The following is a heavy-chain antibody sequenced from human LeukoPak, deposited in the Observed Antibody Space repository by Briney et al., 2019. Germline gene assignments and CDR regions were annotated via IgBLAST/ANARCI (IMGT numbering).Heavy chain of an antibody. CDR3: ARETDGYNQWYFDY. Sequence: GGSLRLSCAASGLTFSSYWMHWVRQAPGKGLVWVSRISLDGSTTTYADSVKGRFTISRDNAKNKLYLQMNSLRAEDTAVYYCARETDGYNQWYFDYWGQGTLVTVSS. CDR1: GLTFSSYW. CDR2: ISLDGSTT. D-gene: IGHD5-24*01. V-gene: IGHV3-74*03. J-gene: IGHJ4*02.